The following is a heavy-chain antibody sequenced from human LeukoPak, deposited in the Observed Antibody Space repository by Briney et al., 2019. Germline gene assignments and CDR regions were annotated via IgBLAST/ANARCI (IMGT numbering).Heavy chain of an antibody. CDR1: GFTFGSYA. J-gene: IGHJ4*02. Sequence: PGGSLRLSCAASGFTFGSYALSWVRQAPGKGLEWVSIISGSGGSTYYADSVRGRFTISRDNSKNTLYLQMNSLSAEDTAVYSCAKSASRYYFDYWGQGTPVSVSS. CDR3: AKSASRYYFDY. CDR2: ISGSGGST. V-gene: IGHV3-23*01.